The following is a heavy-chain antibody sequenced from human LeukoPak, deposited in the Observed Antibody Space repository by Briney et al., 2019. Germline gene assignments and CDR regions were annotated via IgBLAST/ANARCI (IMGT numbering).Heavy chain of an antibody. J-gene: IGHJ4*02. Sequence: SETLSLTCTVSGGSISSYYWSWIRQPPGKGLEWIGYIYYSGSTNYNPSLKSRVTISVDTSKNQFSLKLSSVTAADTAVYYCARTWGGYDSSGYWGQGTLVTVSS. CDR2: IYYSGST. V-gene: IGHV4-59*08. CDR3: ARTWGGYDSSGY. CDR1: GGSISSYY. D-gene: IGHD3-22*01.